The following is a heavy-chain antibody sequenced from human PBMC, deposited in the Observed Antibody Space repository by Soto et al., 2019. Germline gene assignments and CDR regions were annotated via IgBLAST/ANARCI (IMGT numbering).Heavy chain of an antibody. CDR3: TSSWGWGAGRFYYGMDV. V-gene: IGHV3-43*01. J-gene: IGHJ6*01. Sequence: GGSLRLSSAASGSTFDAYTMHLVRQAPGKGVEWVSHISWDGGRTYYAASVKGRFTITRDNSKNSLYLPMNRLRTEDTAMYYCTSSWGWGAGRFYYGMDVRGQGATVNVSS. CDR2: ISWDGGRT. CDR1: GSTFDAYT. D-gene: IGHD3-16*01.